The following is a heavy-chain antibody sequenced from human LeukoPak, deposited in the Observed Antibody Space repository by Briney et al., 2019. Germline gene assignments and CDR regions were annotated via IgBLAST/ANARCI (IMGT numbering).Heavy chain of an antibody. J-gene: IGHJ4*02. Sequence: PGGSLRLSCAASGFTFTAFTINWVRQAPGKGLEWVSSISSSYAIYFADSVKGRFTISRDNAKNSVYLHMNSLRAEDTAVYYCARGDYGAPFDYWGQGTLVTVSS. V-gene: IGHV3-69-1*01. CDR3: ARGDYGAPFDY. CDR1: GFTFTAFT. D-gene: IGHD4-17*01. CDR2: ISSSYAI.